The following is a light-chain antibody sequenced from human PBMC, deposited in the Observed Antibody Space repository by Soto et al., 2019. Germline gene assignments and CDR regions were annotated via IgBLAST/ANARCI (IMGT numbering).Light chain of an antibody. V-gene: IGKV1-5*03. CDR3: QQYNSYSHT. J-gene: IGKJ2*01. CDR2: KAS. CDR1: QSISSW. Sequence: DIQMTQSPSTLSASVGDGVTITCRASQSISSWLAWYQQKPGKAPKLLIYKASSLESGVASRFSGSGSGTEFTLTISNLQPDDFATYYCQQYNSYSHTFGQGTKLEI.